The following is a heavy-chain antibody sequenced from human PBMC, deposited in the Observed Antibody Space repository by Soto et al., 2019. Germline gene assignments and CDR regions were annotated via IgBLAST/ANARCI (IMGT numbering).Heavy chain of an antibody. Sequence: QVQLQESGPGLVKPSETLSLTCTVSGGSISSYYWSWIRQPPGKGLEWIGYIYYTGSTDYNPSLKSRVTISVDTSKNQFSLKLSSVTTADTAVYYCAGEWRRIIMVRGVMRYFDHWGQGALVTVSS. V-gene: IGHV4-59*01. CDR2: IYYTGST. D-gene: IGHD3-10*01. CDR3: AGEWRRIIMVRGVMRYFDH. CDR1: GGSISSYY. J-gene: IGHJ4*02.